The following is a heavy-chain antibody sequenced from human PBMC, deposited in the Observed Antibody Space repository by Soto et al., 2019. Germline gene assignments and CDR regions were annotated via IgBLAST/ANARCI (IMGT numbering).Heavy chain of an antibody. D-gene: IGHD3-3*01. CDR2: ITENSDTT. CDR3: AKDARGYTFGTLDPWSGNYVDYYYYAMDV. Sequence: GGSLRLSWAASGFTFNAYAMSWVRQAPGKGLEGVSGITENSDTTYYADFAKGRFTISRNNSKNTLYLQMNSLRAGDTALYYCAKDARGYTFGTLDPWSGNYVDYYYYAMDVWGQGTTVTISS. CDR1: GFTFNAYA. V-gene: IGHV3-23*01. J-gene: IGHJ6*02.